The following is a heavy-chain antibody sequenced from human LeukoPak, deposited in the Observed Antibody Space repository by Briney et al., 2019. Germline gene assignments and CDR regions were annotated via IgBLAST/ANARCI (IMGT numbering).Heavy chain of an antibody. CDR1: GFTFRNAW. CDR3: TADPIVVVPPALDDY. Sequence: GGSLRLSCAVSGFTFRNAWMRWVRQAPGKGLEWVGRIKSKTDGGTTDYAAPVKGRFAISRDDSKNTLYLQMNSLKTEDTAVYYCTADPIVVVPPALDDYWGQGTLVTVSS. D-gene: IGHD2-2*01. J-gene: IGHJ4*02. V-gene: IGHV3-15*01. CDR2: IKSKTDGGTT.